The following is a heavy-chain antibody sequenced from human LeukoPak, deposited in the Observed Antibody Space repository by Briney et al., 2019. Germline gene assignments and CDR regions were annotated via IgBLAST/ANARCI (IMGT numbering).Heavy chain of an antibody. V-gene: IGHV3-48*03. D-gene: IGHD2-15*01. Sequence: GGSLRLSCAASGFSFSSYDMHWVRQAPGQGLEWVSYISSSGSPIYYADSVKGRFTISRDNAKNLLYLQMNSLRVGDTAVYYCARDRTRGYCSGDSCKHPNWYFDLWGRGSLVTVSS. CDR2: ISSSGSPI. CDR1: GFSFSSYD. J-gene: IGHJ2*01. CDR3: ARDRTRGYCSGDSCKHPNWYFDL.